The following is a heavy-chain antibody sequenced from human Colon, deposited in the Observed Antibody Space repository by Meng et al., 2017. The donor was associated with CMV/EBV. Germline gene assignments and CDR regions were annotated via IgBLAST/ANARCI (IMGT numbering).Heavy chain of an antibody. CDR3: AKYQPSFDY. CDR2: ITGTGNNV. J-gene: IGHJ4*02. Sequence: GESLKISCAATGFTFSIYAVCWVRQAPGKGLEWVSSITGTGNNVYYADSVRGRFIISRDNSKNTLYLQMNSLRAEDTAVYYCAKYQPSFDYWGQGTLVTVSS. CDR1: GFTFSIYA. V-gene: IGHV3-23*01.